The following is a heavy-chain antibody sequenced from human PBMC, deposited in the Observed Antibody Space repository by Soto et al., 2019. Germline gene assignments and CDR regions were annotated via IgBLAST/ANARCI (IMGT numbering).Heavy chain of an antibody. CDR3: ARHDGICSGGSCYSEWFDP. Sequence: SETLSLTCTVSGGSISSSSYYRGWIRQPPGKGLEWIGSIYYSGSTYYNPSLKSRVTISVDTSKNQFSLKLSSVTAADTAVYYCARHDGICSGGSCYSEWFDPWGQGTLVTVSS. J-gene: IGHJ5*02. D-gene: IGHD2-15*01. CDR2: IYYSGST. CDR1: GGSISSSSYY. V-gene: IGHV4-39*01.